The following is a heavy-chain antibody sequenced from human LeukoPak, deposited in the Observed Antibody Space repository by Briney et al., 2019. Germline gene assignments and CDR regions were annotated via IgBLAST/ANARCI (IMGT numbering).Heavy chain of an antibody. J-gene: IGHJ4*02. D-gene: IGHD6-19*01. CDR3: ARDFGTTGWHTFDY. CDR1: GDSVSNKNGA. CDR2: TYYRSKWHN. V-gene: IGHV6-1*01. Sequence: SQTLSLTCVVSGDSVSNKNGAWNWIRQSPSRGLEWLGRTYYRSKWHNDYAESMEGRMTISQDTSKNQYSLHLNSVTPDDTAVYYCARDFGTTGWHTFDYWGQGTLVTVSS.